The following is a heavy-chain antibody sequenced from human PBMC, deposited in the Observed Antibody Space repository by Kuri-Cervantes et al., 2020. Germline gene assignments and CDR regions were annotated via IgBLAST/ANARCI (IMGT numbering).Heavy chain of an antibody. V-gene: IGHV3-33*08. CDR1: GFTFTSYA. J-gene: IGHJ6*03. Sequence: GGSLRLSCAASGFTFTSYAMHWVRQAPGKGLEWVAVIWYDGSKKYYVDSVKGRFTISRDSSKSTLYLQMNSLRAEDTAVYYCARLGDSSSWYFIGYYYMDVWGKGTTVTVSS. CDR2: IWYDGSKK. D-gene: IGHD6-13*01. CDR3: ARLGDSSSWYFIGYYYMDV.